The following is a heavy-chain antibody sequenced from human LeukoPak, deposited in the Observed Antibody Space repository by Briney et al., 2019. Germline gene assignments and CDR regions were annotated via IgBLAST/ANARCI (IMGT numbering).Heavy chain of an antibody. CDR3: ARDQYYGSGSPSYYFDY. V-gene: IGHV1-69*06. Sequence: SVKVSCKASGGTFSSYAISWVRQAPGQGLEWMGGIIPVFGTANYAQKFQGRVTITADKSTSTAYMELSSLRSEDTAVYYCARDQYYGSGSPSYYFDYWGQGTLVTVSS. D-gene: IGHD3-10*01. CDR2: IIPVFGTA. CDR1: GGTFSSYA. J-gene: IGHJ4*02.